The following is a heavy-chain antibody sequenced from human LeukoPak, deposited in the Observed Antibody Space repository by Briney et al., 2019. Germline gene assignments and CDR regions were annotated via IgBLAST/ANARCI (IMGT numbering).Heavy chain of an antibody. CDR1: GGSISSRSYY. D-gene: IGHD3-10*01. CDR3: ARRELLSTPDAFDI. Sequence: SETLSLTCTVSGGSISSRSYYWGWIRQPPGKGLEWIGSIYYSGSTYYNPSLKSRVTISVDTSKNQFSLKVSSVTAADTAVYYCARRELLSTPDAFDIWGQGTMVTVSS. CDR2: IYYSGST. J-gene: IGHJ3*02. V-gene: IGHV4-39*01.